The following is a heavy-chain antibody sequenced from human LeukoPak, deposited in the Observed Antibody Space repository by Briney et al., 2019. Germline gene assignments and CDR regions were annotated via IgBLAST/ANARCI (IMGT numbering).Heavy chain of an antibody. V-gene: IGHV1-24*01. D-gene: IGHD3-22*01. J-gene: IGHJ4*02. CDR3: ATFITMIGVDTAGFGGGFDY. CDR1: GYTLTELS. Sequence: ASVKVSFTVSGYTLTELSIHWVRQAPGKGFEWVGGFDSKDGETVYAQKFEGRVTMTEDTSTDTAYMELGSLRSEDTAVYYCATFITMIGVDTAGFGGGFDYWGQGSLVTVSS. CDR2: FDSKDGET.